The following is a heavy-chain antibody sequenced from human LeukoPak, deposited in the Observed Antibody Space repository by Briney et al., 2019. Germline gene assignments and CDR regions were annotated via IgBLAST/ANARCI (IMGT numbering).Heavy chain of an antibody. Sequence: SETLSLTCTVSGGSISIYYWSWIRQPPGKGLEWIGYIYYSGSTNYNPSLKSRVTISVDTSKNQFSLELSSVTAADTAVYYCARDLGGGSYYAGLDIWGQGTMVTVSS. V-gene: IGHV4-59*01. CDR3: ARDLGGGSYYAGLDI. D-gene: IGHD1-26*01. CDR1: GGSISIYY. J-gene: IGHJ3*02. CDR2: IYYSGST.